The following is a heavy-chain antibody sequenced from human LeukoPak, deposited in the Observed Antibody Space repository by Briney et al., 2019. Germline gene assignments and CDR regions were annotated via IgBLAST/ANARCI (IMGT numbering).Heavy chain of an antibody. J-gene: IGHJ5*02. CDR3: ANPENVLRFLEWLSNFDP. CDR1: GFTFSSYA. CDR2: INHSSGST. V-gene: IGHV3-23*05. D-gene: IGHD3-3*01. Sequence: GGSLRLSCAASGFTFSSYAMSWVRPAPGKWVEWVSGINHSSGSTYYADSVKGRFTISRDNSKNTLYLQINSLSAEDTAVYYCANPENVLRFLEWLSNFDPWGQGTLVTVSS.